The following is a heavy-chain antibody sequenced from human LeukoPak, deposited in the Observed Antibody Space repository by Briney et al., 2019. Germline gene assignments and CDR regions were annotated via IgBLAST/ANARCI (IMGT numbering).Heavy chain of an antibody. CDR2: ISSSSSTI. CDR3: ARIGSGWYWEY. CDR1: GFTFSSYS. Sequence: GGSLRLSCAASGFTFSSYSMNWVRQAPGKGLEWVSYISSSSSTIYYADPVKGRFTISRDNAKNSLYLQMNSLRVEDTAVYYCARIGSGWYWEYWGQGALVTVSS. J-gene: IGHJ4*02. D-gene: IGHD6-19*01. V-gene: IGHV3-48*04.